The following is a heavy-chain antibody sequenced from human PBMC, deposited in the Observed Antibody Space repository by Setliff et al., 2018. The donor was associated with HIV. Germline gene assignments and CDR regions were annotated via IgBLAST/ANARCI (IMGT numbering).Heavy chain of an antibody. CDR1: GMSVSGYY. V-gene: IGHV4-59*02. CDR2: IYHTGTT. CDR3: ARDHELGAFDL. D-gene: IGHD1-26*01. J-gene: IGHJ3*01. Sequence: SETLSLTCRVSGMSVSGYYWSWIRQSPGKGLEWIGYIYHTGTTSYNPSLKSRVTILIDRSNNHFSLNLRSATTADTAVYFCARDHELGAFDLWGQGTMVTV.